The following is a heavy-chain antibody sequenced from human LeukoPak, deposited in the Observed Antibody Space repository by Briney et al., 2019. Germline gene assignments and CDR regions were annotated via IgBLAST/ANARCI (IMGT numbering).Heavy chain of an antibody. J-gene: IGHJ3*02. CDR1: GGSLSSGDYY. CDR3: ARYMTTVTTPSDAFDI. Sequence: SETLSLTCTVSGGSLSSGDYYWSWIRQPPGKGLEWIGYIYYSGSTYYNPSLKSRVTMSVDTSKNQFSLKLSSVTAADTAVYYCARYMTTVTTPSDAFDIWGQGTMVTVSS. CDR2: IYYSGST. D-gene: IGHD4-17*01. V-gene: IGHV4-30-4*02.